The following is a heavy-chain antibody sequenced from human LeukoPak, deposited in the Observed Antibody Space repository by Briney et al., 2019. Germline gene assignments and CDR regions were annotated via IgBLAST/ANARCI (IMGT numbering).Heavy chain of an antibody. Sequence: GESLKISCKGSGYSFTSYWISWVRQMPGKGLEWMGRIDPSDSYTNYSPSFQGHVTISADKSISTAYLQWSSLKASDTAMYYCARHWGYGSGSYYGNWFDPRGQGTLVTVSS. CDR3: ARHWGYGSGSYYGNWFDP. J-gene: IGHJ5*02. CDR2: IDPSDSYT. D-gene: IGHD3-10*01. CDR1: GYSFTSYW. V-gene: IGHV5-10-1*01.